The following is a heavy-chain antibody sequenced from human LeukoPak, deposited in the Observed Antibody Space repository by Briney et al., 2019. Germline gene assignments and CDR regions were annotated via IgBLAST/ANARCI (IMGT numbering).Heavy chain of an antibody. J-gene: IGHJ3*02. V-gene: IGHV1-2*02. CDR2: INPNSGGT. D-gene: IGHD3-10*01. CDR1: GYTFTGYY. Sequence: ASVKVSCKASGYTFTGYYIHWVRQAPGQGLEWMGWINPNSGGTNYEQKFQGRVTMTRDTSISTAYMELNRLRSDDTAVYYCARNLWFGESTDSFKNWGQGTMVTVSS. CDR3: ARNLWFGESTDSFKN.